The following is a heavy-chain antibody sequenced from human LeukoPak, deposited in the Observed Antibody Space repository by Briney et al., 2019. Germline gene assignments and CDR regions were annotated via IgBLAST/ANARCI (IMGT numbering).Heavy chain of an antibody. D-gene: IGHD3-22*01. CDR1: GFTFSSYA. V-gene: IGHV3-64*01. J-gene: IGHJ3*02. CDR2: ISSNGGST. CDR3: ARGDSGDSSGYYDAFDI. Sequence: GGSLRLSCAASGFTFSSYAMHWVRQAPGKGLEYVSAISSNGGSTYYANSVEGRFTISRDNSKNTLYLQMGSLRAEDMAVYYCARGDSGDSSGYYDAFDIWGQGTMVTVSS.